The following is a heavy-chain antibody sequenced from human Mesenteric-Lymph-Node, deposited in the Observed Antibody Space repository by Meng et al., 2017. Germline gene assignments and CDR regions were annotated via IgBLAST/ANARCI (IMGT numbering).Heavy chain of an antibody. CDR3: ARELVGGWPGIDFDY. J-gene: IGHJ4*02. D-gene: IGHD6-19*01. CDR1: GYTFTSYG. Sequence: ASVKVSCKASGYTFTSYGISWVRQAPGQGLEWMGWISAYNGNTNYAQKLQGRVTMTTDTSTSTAYMELRSLRSDDTAVYYCARELVGGWPGIDFDYWGQGTLVTVSS. CDR2: ISAYNGNT. V-gene: IGHV1-18*01.